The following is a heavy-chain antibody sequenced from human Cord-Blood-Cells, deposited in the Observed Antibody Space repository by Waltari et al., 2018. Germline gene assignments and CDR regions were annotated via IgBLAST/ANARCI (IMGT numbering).Heavy chain of an antibody. Sequence: QVQLVQSGAEAKKPGSSVKVSCKASGGTFSSYAISWVRQAPGQGLKGMGGIKHSLGHGNRPRKFQGRVPITADESTSEAYMELSSVRYEDTAEYYCTIYHIAAAGYCDYWGQRSLVTVSS. CDR3: TIYHIAAAGYCDY. J-gene: IGHJ4*02. CDR1: GGTFSSYA. CDR2: IKHSLGHG. D-gene: IGHD6-13*01. V-gene: IGHV1-69*01.